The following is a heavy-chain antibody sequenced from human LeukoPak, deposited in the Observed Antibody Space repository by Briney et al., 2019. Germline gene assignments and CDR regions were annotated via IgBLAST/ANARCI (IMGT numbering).Heavy chain of an antibody. CDR3: ARDGTLDWFDP. CDR2: IGSSSSYI. D-gene: IGHD1-26*01. J-gene: IGHJ5*02. CDR1: GFTFSSYS. Sequence: GGSLRLSCAASGFTFSSYSMNWVRQAPGKGLEWVSSIGSSSSYIYYADSVKGRFTISRDNAKNSLYLQMNSLRAEDTAVYYCARDGTLDWFDPWGQGTLVTVSS. V-gene: IGHV3-21*01.